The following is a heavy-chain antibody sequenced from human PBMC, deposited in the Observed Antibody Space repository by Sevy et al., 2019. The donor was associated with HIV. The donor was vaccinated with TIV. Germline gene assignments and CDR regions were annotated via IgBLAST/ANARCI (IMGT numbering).Heavy chain of an antibody. D-gene: IGHD2-21*02. CDR2: IKSKCDGGTI. CDR1: GFTFTYAW. V-gene: IGHV3-15*01. CDR3: TTDQIMLLLVTDGMDV. J-gene: IGHJ6*02. Sequence: GGSLRLSCAASGFTFTYAWMNWVRQAPGKGLEWVGRIKSKCDGGTIDYAAPVKGRFLISRDDSRNTLNLQMNSLKTEDTAVYYCTTDQIMLLLVTDGMDVWGQGTTVTVSS.